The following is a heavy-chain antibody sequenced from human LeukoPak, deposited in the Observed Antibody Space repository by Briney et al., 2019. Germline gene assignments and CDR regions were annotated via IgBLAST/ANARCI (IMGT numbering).Heavy chain of an antibody. CDR3: ARTPTGHYGSSGYFPYYFDY. V-gene: IGHV1-18*01. D-gene: IGHD3-22*01. Sequence: GASVKVSCKASGYTLTELSMHWVRQAPGQGLEWMGWISPYTGDPNYPQNLQGRVIMTTDTSTSTAYMELRSLRSDDTAVYYCARTPTGHYGSSGYFPYYFDYWGQGTLVTASS. CDR2: ISPYTGDP. CDR1: GYTLTELS. J-gene: IGHJ4*02.